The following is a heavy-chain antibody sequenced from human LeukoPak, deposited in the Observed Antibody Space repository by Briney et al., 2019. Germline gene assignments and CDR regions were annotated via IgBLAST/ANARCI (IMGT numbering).Heavy chain of an antibody. V-gene: IGHV3-15*01. D-gene: IGHD3-22*01. CDR1: GFTFSNAW. J-gene: IGHJ4*02. Sequence: PGGSLRLSCAASGFTFSNAWMSWVRQAPGKGLEWVGRIKSKTDGGTTDYAAPVKGRFTISRDDSKNTLYLQMNSLKTEDTAVYYCTTGAENYYDSSGYPSRDDYWGQGTLVTVSS. CDR3: TTGAENYYDSSGYPSRDDY. CDR2: IKSKTDGGTT.